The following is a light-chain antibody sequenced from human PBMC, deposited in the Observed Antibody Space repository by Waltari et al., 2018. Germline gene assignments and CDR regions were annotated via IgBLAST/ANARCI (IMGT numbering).Light chain of an antibody. V-gene: IGKV1-12*01. J-gene: IGKJ2*01. CDR1: QGISSR. CDR3: QQSYNTLYT. Sequence: DIQMTQSPSSVSASVGDRVTLTCRASQGISSRLAWYQQKPGKAPKLLIYDASSLHSGVPSRFSGSGSGTDFTLTISSLEPEDFATYFCQQSYNTLYTFGQGTNLEI. CDR2: DAS.